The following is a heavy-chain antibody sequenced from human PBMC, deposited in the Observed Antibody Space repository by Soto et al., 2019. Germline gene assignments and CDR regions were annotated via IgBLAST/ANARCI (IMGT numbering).Heavy chain of an antibody. CDR2: IWYDGSNK. V-gene: IGHV3-33*01. Sequence: QVQLVESGGGVVQPGRSLRLSCAASGFTFSSYGMHWVRQAPGKGLEWVAVIWYDGSNKYYADSVKGRFTISRDNSKNTLYLQMNILRAEDTAVYYCARGLEYYDDSSGYYDGAFDIWGQGTMVTVSS. D-gene: IGHD3-22*01. J-gene: IGHJ3*02. CDR3: ARGLEYYDDSSGYYDGAFDI. CDR1: GFTFSSYG.